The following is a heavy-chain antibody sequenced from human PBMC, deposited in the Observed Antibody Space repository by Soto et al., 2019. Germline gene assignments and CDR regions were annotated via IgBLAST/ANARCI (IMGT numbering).Heavy chain of an antibody. D-gene: IGHD5-12*01. J-gene: IGHJ6*02. CDR2: IMPVFRTP. CDR3: ASDKDRLQLGGNYYYILDV. Sequence: SVKVSCKASGGTFSNSAISWVRQAPGQGLDWMGGIMPVFRTPDYAQKFQGRVTITADDSTSTAYMELSGLRSDDTAIYYCASDKDRLQLGGNYYYILDVWGQGTTVTVSS. V-gene: IGHV1-69*13. CDR1: GGTFSNSA.